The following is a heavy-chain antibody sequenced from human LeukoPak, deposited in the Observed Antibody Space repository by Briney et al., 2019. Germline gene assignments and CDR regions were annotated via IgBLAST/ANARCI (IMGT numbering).Heavy chain of an antibody. D-gene: IGHD2/OR15-2a*01. CDR3: ATGLLSSYDGGYFQH. J-gene: IGHJ1*01. CDR2: FDPEDGET. CDR1: GYTLTELS. Sequence: GASVKVSCKVSGYTLTELSMHWVRQAPGKGLEWMGGFDPEDGETIYAQKFQGRVTMTEDTSTDTAYMELSSLRSEDTAVYYCATGLLSSYDGGYFQHWGQGTLVTVSS. V-gene: IGHV1-24*01.